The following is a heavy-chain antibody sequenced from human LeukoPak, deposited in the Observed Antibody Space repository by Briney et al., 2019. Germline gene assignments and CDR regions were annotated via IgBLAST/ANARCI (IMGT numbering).Heavy chain of an antibody. Sequence: PGRSLRLSCAASGFTFSSYAMHWVRQAPGKGLEWVAVISYGGSNKYYADSVKGRFTISRDNSKNTLYLQMNSLRAEDTAVYYCARDLLPYSSGWYGSFDYWGQGTLVTVSS. D-gene: IGHD6-19*01. CDR2: ISYGGSNK. CDR1: GFTFSSYA. J-gene: IGHJ4*02. CDR3: ARDLLPYSSGWYGSFDY. V-gene: IGHV3-30-3*01.